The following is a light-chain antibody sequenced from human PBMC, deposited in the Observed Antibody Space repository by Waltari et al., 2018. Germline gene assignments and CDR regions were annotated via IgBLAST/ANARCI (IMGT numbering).Light chain of an antibody. Sequence: DIQVIQSPSSLSASVGDRVTITCRASQSIIDYLNWFQVKHGRAPNLLIYAATGLQSGVPSRFNGSGSGAHFTLTISRLRPEDSASYFCQQNYRTPPTFGQGTKVEI. V-gene: IGKV1-39*01. CDR1: QSIIDY. J-gene: IGKJ1*01. CDR2: AAT. CDR3: QQNYRTPPT.